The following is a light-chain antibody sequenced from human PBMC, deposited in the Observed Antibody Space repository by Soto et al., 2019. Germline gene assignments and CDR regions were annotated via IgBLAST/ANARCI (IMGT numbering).Light chain of an antibody. CDR3: FSLTTTSTHV. V-gene: IGLV2-14*01. J-gene: IGLJ1*01. CDR2: EVN. Sequence: QAALTQPASLYGSPGQVITISCTGTISDICAYDYVSWFQQHPGKAPKLMISEVNNRPSGVSNRFSGSKSGNTAYLTISGLQVEYEAEYFCFSLTTTSTHVFGTGTRSP. CDR1: ISDICAYDY.